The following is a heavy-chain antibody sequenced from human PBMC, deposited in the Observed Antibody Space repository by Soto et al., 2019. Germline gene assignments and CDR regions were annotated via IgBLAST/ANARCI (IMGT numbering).Heavy chain of an antibody. CDR1: GFRFSSYS. CDR3: ATMNGYFEY. D-gene: IGHD3-22*01. J-gene: IGHJ4*02. Sequence: GSLRLSCADSGFRFSSYSMSWVRQTPGKGLEWVAAITATGDRTYYADSVTGRFTISRDNSKKTHYLQMTSLRAEDTAMYYCATMNGYFEYWGQGTPV. V-gene: IGHV3-23*01. CDR2: ITATGDRT.